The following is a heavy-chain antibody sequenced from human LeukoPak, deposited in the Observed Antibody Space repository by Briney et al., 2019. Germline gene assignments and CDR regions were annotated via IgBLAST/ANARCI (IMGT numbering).Heavy chain of an antibody. Sequence: GGSLRLSCAASGFTFSSYAMTWVRQAPGKGLVWVSRINSDGSSTSYADSVKGRFTISRDNAKNTLYVQMNSLRAEDTAVYYCARGTGYSVFDIWGQGTMVTVFS. V-gene: IGHV3-74*01. CDR1: GFTFSSYA. D-gene: IGHD1-26*01. CDR3: ARGTGYSVFDI. CDR2: INSDGSST. J-gene: IGHJ3*02.